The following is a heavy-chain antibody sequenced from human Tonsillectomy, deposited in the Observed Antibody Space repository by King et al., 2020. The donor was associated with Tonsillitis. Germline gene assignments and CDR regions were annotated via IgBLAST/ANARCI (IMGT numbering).Heavy chain of an antibody. V-gene: IGHV3-33*05. J-gene: IGHJ4*02. CDR1: GFTFSSYG. CDR3: ARRGRGYSGYVEFDS. Sequence: VQLVESGGGVVQPGRSLRLSCAASGFTFSSYGMHWVRQAPGKGLEWVAVISYDGSNKYYADSVKGRFTISRDNSKNTLYLQMNSLRAEDTAVYYCARRGRGYSGYVEFDSWGQGTLVTVSS. CDR2: ISYDGSNK. D-gene: IGHD5-12*01.